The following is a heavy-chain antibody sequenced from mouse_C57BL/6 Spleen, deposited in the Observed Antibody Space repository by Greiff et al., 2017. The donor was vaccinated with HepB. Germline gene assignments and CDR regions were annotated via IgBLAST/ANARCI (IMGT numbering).Heavy chain of an antibody. D-gene: IGHD1-1*01. CDR1: GYTFTSYW. CDR2: IDPSDSET. CDR3: ARWTTVVAGFDY. V-gene: IGHV1-52*01. Sequence: VKQSCKASGYTFTSYWMHWVKQRPIQGLEWIGNIDPSDSETHYNQKFKDKATLTVDKSSSTAYMQLSSLTSEDSAVYYCARWTTVVAGFDYWGQGTTLTVSS. J-gene: IGHJ2*01.